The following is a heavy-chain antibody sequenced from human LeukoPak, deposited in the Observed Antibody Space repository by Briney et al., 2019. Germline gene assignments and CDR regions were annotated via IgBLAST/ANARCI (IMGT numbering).Heavy chain of an antibody. J-gene: IGHJ3*02. CDR3: ARVHDTGGDAFDI. CDR1: GGTFSSYA. CDR2: IIPIFGTA. V-gene: IGHV1-69*05. Sequence: SVKVSCKASGGTFSSYAISWVRQAPGQGLEWMGGIIPIFGTANYAQKFQGRVTITTDESTSTAYMELSSLRSEDTAVYYCARVHDTGGDAFDIWGQGTMVTVSS. D-gene: IGHD5-18*01.